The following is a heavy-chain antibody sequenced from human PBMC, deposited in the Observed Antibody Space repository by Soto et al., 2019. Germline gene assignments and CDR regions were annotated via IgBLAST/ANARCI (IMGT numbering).Heavy chain of an antibody. V-gene: IGHV4-31*11. J-gene: IGHJ3*02. CDR1: EGSISSGGYY. D-gene: IGHD6-6*01. CDR3: ARVGISSSDAFDI. CDR2: IYHSGNT. Sequence: PSGTLSLTCVVSEGSISSGGYYWSWIRQLPGKDLEWIGYIYHSGNTYYNSSLKSRLTISVDTSKNQFSLKLTSVTAADTAVYYCARVGISSSDAFDIWGQGTMVTVSS.